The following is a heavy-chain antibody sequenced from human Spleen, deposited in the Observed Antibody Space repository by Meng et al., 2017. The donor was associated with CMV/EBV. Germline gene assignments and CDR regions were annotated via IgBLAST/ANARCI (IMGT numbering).Heavy chain of an antibody. CDR3: ARSARGSFYHYYGMDV. Sequence: VSLRLSCAVYGGSFSDYSWSWIRQPPGKGLEWIGEINHSGGTNYNPSLKSRVTISVGTSKNQFSLKLNSVTAADTAVYYCARSARGSFYHYYGMDVWGQGTTVTVSS. J-gene: IGHJ6*02. V-gene: IGHV4-34*01. CDR2: INHSGGT. CDR1: GGSFSDYS. D-gene: IGHD2/OR15-2a*01.